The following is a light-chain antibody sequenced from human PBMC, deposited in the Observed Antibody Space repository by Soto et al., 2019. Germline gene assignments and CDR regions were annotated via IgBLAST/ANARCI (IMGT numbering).Light chain of an antibody. CDR1: QSISSN. V-gene: IGKV3-15*01. CDR3: QQYNDWPPKVT. J-gene: IGKJ5*01. Sequence: IVMTQSPATLSVSPGERATLSCRASQSISSNLAWYQQKPGQAPRLLIYSASTRATGIPARFSGSGSGTEFTLTISGLQSEDFAIYYCQQYNDWPPKVTFGQGTRLEIK. CDR2: SAS.